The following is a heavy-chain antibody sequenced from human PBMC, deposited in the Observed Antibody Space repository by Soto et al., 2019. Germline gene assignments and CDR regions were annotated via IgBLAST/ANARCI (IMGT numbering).Heavy chain of an antibody. CDR2: LSDSGDSI. CDR1: GFTFSSHA. J-gene: IGHJ4*02. Sequence: EVQLLESGGGLVQPGRSLRLSCTASGFTFSSHAMTWVRQAPGKGLEWVSGLSDSGDSIYYADPVKGRFTIYRDNSMNTLYLQMNTLRVEDTAVYYCVKVSSSWYAGFFDLWGQGTLVTVSS. CDR3: VKVSSSWYAGFFDL. V-gene: IGHV3-23*01. D-gene: IGHD6-13*01.